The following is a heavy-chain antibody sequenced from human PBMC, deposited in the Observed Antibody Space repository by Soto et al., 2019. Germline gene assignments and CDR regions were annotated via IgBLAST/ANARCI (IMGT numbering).Heavy chain of an antibody. CDR3: ARCPTYYDILSGYSPPNYYYYYGMDV. V-gene: IGHV4-31*03. CDR2: IYYSGST. CDR1: GGSISSGGYY. Sequence: SETLSLTCTVSGGSISSGGYYWSWIRQHPGKGLEWIGYIYYSGSTYYNPSLKSRVTISVDTSKNQFSPKLSSVTAADTAVYYCARCPTYYDILSGYSPPNYYYYYGMDVWGQGTTVTVSS. J-gene: IGHJ6*02. D-gene: IGHD3-9*01.